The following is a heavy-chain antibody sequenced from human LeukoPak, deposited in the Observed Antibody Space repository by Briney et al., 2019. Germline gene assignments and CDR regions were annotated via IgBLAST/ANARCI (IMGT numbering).Heavy chain of an antibody. Sequence: SQTLSLTCAISGDSFSINSAAWNWIRQSPSRGLEWLGRTYQRSKWYNDYAVSVKSRITINPDISKNQFSLQLNSVTPKDTAVYYCARSPSPYSSGWYFDYWAQGTLVTISS. J-gene: IGHJ4*02. CDR3: ARSPSPYSSGWYFDY. D-gene: IGHD6-19*01. CDR1: GDSFSINSAA. CDR2: TYQRSKWYN. V-gene: IGHV6-1*01.